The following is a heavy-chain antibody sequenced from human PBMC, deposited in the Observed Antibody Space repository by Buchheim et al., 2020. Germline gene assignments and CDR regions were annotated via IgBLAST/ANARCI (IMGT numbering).Heavy chain of an antibody. D-gene: IGHD4-23*01. CDR2: ISSSSSTI. Sequence: EVQLVESGGGLVQPGGSLRLSCAASGFTFSSYSMNWVRQAPGKGLEWVSYISSSSSTIYYADSVKGRFTISRDNAKNSLYLQMNSLRAEDTAVYYCAKYRTTVVTPGAFDYWGQGTL. CDR1: GFTFSSYS. J-gene: IGHJ4*02. CDR3: AKYRTTVVTPGAFDY. V-gene: IGHV3-48*01.